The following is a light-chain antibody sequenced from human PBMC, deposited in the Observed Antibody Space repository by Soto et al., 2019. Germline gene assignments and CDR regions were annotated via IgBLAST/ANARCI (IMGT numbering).Light chain of an antibody. CDR3: SSYAGTYTSYVI. J-gene: IGLJ2*01. CDR1: SSDVGGYNS. Sequence: QSVLTQPRSVSGSPGQSVTISCTGTSSDVGGYNSVSWYQHHPGKAPKLMIYDVSKRPSGVPDRFSGSKSGNTASLTISGLQAEDEADYYCSSYAGTYTSYVIFGGGTKLTVL. CDR2: DVS. V-gene: IGLV2-11*01.